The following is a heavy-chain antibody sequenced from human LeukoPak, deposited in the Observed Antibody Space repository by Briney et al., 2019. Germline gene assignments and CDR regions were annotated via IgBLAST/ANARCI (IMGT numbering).Heavy chain of an antibody. V-gene: IGHV1-18*01. D-gene: IGHD6-19*01. CDR1: GYTFTSYG. CDR3: ARDDSSGWYPQRYFDY. Sequence: ATVKVSCKASGYTFTSYGISWVRQAPGQGLEWMGWISAYNGNTNYAQKLQGRVTMTTDTSTSTAYMELRSLRSDDTAVYYCARDDSSGWYPQRYFDYWGQGTLVAVSS. J-gene: IGHJ4*02. CDR2: ISAYNGNT.